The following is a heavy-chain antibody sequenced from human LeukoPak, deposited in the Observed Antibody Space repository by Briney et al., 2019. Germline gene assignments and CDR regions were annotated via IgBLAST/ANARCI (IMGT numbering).Heavy chain of an antibody. J-gene: IGHJ4*02. CDR3: ARDSYCSGGSCYRNFDY. CDR2: IIPILGTA. CDR1: GGTFSSYA. V-gene: IGHV1-69*01. D-gene: IGHD2-15*01. Sequence: SVKVSCTASGGTFSSYAISWVRQAPGQGLEWMGGIIPILGTANYAQKFQGRVTITADESTSTAYMELSSLRSEDTAVYYCARDSYCSGGSCYRNFDYWGQGTLVTVSS.